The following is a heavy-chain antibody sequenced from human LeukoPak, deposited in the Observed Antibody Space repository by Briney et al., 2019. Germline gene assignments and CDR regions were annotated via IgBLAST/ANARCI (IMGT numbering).Heavy chain of an antibody. Sequence: GGSLRLSCVASGFIFRNYGMHWVRQAPGKGLEWVAFIRYDGSNKYYADSVQGRFTISRDNSKNTLYLQMNGLTAEDTAVYYCVKDGGVLYGADYWGQGTLVTVSS. CDR2: IRYDGSNK. J-gene: IGHJ4*02. CDR3: VKDGGVLYGADY. CDR1: GFIFRNYG. V-gene: IGHV3-30*02. D-gene: IGHD4/OR15-4a*01.